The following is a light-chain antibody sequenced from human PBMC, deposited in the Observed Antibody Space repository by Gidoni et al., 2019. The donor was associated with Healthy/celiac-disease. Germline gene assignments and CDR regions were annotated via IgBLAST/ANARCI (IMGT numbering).Light chain of an antibody. V-gene: IGKV3-11*01. CDR2: DAS. CDR1: QSVSSY. CDR3: QQRSNWPLIT. J-gene: IGKJ5*01. Sequence: IVLTQSPATLSLSPGDRATLSCRASQSVSSYLAWYQQKPCQAPRLLIYDASNRATGSPARCSGSGSGTDFTLTISSLEPDDFSVFYCQQRSNWPLITFGQGTRLEIK.